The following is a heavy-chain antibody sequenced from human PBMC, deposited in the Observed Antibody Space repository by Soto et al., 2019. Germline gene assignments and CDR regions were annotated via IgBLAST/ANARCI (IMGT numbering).Heavy chain of an antibody. CDR2: ISSSSSSI. Sequence: EVQLVESGGGLVQPGGSLRLSCAASGVTCSSYSMNWVRQAPGKGLGWVSYISSSSSSIYYADSVKGRFTISRDNAKNSLYLQMNSLRVEDTAVYYCERDYSSYGHVDYWGQGTLVTVSS. D-gene: IGHD5-18*01. J-gene: IGHJ4*02. CDR3: ERDYSSYGHVDY. V-gene: IGHV3-48*01. CDR1: GVTCSSYS.